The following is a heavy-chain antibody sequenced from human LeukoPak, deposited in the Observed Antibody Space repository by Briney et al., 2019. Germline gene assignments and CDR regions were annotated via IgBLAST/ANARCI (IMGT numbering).Heavy chain of an antibody. D-gene: IGHD3-10*01. V-gene: IGHV1-8*01. CDR2: MNPNSGNT. CDR1: GYTFTSYD. CDR3: ARDTIWGRGSYLDV. Sequence: GASVKVSCKASGYTFTSYDINWVRQATGQGLEWMGWMNPNSGNTGYAQKFQGTVTMTRDTSTSTVYMDLRSLRSEDTAVYYCARDTIWGRGSYLDVWGRGTLVTVSS. J-gene: IGHJ2*01.